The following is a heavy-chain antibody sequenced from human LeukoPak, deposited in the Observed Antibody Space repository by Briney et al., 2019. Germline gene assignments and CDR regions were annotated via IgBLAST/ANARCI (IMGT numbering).Heavy chain of an antibody. V-gene: IGHV4-61*02. D-gene: IGHD6-19*01. CDR2: IYTSGST. CDR1: GGSISSSSYY. J-gene: IGHJ6*03. CDR3: ARGLYSSGWYYMDV. Sequence: PSETLSLTCTVSGGSISSSSYYWSWIRQPAGKGLEWIGRIYTSGSTNYNPSLKSRVTMSVDTSKNQFSLKVRSVTAADTAVYYCARGLYSSGWYYMDVWGKGTTVTVSS.